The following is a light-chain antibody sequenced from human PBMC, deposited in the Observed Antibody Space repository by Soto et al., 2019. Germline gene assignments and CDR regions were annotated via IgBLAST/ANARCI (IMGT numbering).Light chain of an antibody. V-gene: IGKV1-12*01. CDR1: QGIDSW. CDR3: QQANSFPWT. J-gene: IGKJ1*01. CDR2: AAS. Sequence: DIQMTQSPSSVSASVGDRVTITCRASQGIDSWLAWYQQKPGKAPNLLIYAASSLQSGVPSRFSGSGSGTDFTLTIGSLQPEDFATYYCQQANSFPWTFGQGTKVDIK.